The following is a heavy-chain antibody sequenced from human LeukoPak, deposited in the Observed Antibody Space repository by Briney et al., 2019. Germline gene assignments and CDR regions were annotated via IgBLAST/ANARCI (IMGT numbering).Heavy chain of an antibody. J-gene: IGHJ4*02. CDR2: INPSADST. V-gene: IGHV1-46*01. D-gene: IGHD4-17*01. CDR3: ARGPTVTTLYYFDY. CDR1: GYTFTTYY. Sequence: ASVKVSCKASGYTFTTYYMHWVRQAPGQGLEWMGIINPSADSTSYAQKFQGRVTMTRDTSTSTVYMELSSPRSEDTAVYYCARGPTVTTLYYFDYWGQGTLVTVSS.